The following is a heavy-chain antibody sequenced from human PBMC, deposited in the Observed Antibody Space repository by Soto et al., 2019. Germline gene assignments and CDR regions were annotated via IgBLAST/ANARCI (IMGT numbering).Heavy chain of an antibody. CDR3: VRVYGRSSCFFDS. D-gene: IGHD6-6*01. CDR1: GYSLTSGYH. CDR2: IYHSGTT. J-gene: IGHJ4*02. V-gene: IGHV4-38-2*01. Sequence: SETLSLTCGVSGYSLTSGYHWGWIRQPPGKGLEWIGTIYHSGTTYYNPSLMSRVTMPVDTSKNQFSLKVTSATAADTAVYFCVRVYGRSSCFFDSWGQGTLVTVSS.